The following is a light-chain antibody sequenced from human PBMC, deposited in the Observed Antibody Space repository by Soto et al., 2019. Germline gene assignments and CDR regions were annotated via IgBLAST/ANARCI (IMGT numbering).Light chain of an antibody. Sequence: DIEMTQSPSTLSASVGDRVTITCRATQSLNIWLAWYQQKPGKAPKLLISKASSLESGVPSRFSGSGSGTEFSLTISSLQPGDFATYYCQQYKAYPYTFGQGTKLEMK. J-gene: IGKJ2*01. CDR3: QQYKAYPYT. CDR2: KAS. CDR1: QSLNIW. V-gene: IGKV1-5*03.